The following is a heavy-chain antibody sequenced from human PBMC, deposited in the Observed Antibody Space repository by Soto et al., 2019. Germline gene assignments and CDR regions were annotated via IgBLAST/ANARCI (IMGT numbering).Heavy chain of an antibody. CDR2: IYYSGTT. D-gene: IGHD1-26*01. CDR3: ARREIQGPIDY. CDR1: GYSISSSNW. J-gene: IGHJ4*02. V-gene: IGHV4-28*01. Sequence: QVQLQESGPGLVKPSDTLSLTCAVSGYSISSSNWCGLIRQPPGKGLEWIGYIYYSGTTYYNPSLKSRVTMSVDTSKNQFSLKLTSVTAVDTAVYYCARREIQGPIDYWGQGTLVTVSS.